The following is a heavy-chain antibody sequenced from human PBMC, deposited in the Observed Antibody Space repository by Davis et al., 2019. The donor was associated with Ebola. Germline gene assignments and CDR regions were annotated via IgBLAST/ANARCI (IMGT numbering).Heavy chain of an antibody. Sequence: SETLSLTCTVSGGSISSSSYYWGWLRQPPGKGLEWIGSIYYSGSTYYNPSLKSRVTISVDTSKNQFSLKLSSVTAADTAVYYCARHPYDFWSGYWGVNWFDPWGQGTLVTVSS. D-gene: IGHD3-3*01. CDR2: IYYSGST. CDR3: ARHPYDFWSGYWGVNWFDP. V-gene: IGHV4-39*01. CDR1: GGSISSSSYY. J-gene: IGHJ5*02.